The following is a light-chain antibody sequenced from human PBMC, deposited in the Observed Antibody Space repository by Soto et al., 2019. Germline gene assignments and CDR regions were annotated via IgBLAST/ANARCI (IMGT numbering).Light chain of an antibody. CDR1: QSVSSTY. J-gene: IGKJ1*01. CDR3: QQYGSSPVT. V-gene: IGKV3-20*01. CDR2: GAF. Sequence: DIVLTQSPGTLSLSPGERATLSCSASQSVSSTYLAWYQQKPGQAPSLLMYGAFSRATGIPDRFSGSGSGTDFTLTINILEPEDFAVYYCQQYGSSPVTLGQGNKVEIK.